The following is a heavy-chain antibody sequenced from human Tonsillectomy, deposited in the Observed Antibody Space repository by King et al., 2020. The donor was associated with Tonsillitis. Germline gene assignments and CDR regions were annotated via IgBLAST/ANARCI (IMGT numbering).Heavy chain of an antibody. D-gene: IGHD2-2*01. CDR3: ARDQEWEVVPAALPTDDAFDI. V-gene: IGHV1-69*09. CDR1: GGTFSSYA. Sequence: QLVQSGAEVKKPGSLVKVSCKASGGTFSSYAISWVRQAPEQGLEWMGRIIPILGIANYAQKFQGRVTITADKSTSTAYMELSSLRSEDTAVYYCARDQEWEVVPAALPTDDAFDIWGQGTMVTVSS. J-gene: IGHJ3*02. CDR2: IIPILGIA.